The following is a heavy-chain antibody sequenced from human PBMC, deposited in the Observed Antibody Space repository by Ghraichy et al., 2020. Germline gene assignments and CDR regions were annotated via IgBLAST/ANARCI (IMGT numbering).Heavy chain of an antibody. V-gene: IGHV3-23*01. J-gene: IGHJ5*02. Sequence: GGSLRLSCAASGFTFSSYAMSWVRQAPGKGLEWVSAISGSGGSTYYADSVKGRFTISRDNSKNTLYLQMNSLRAEDTAVYYCAKDYLDIVVVPAAILRGPYNWFDPWGQGTLVTVSS. CDR1: GFTFSSYA. CDR3: AKDYLDIVVVPAAILRGPYNWFDP. D-gene: IGHD2-2*02. CDR2: ISGSGGST.